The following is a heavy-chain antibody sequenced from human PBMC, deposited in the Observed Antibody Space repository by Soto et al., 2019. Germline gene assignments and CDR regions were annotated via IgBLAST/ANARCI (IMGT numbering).Heavy chain of an antibody. D-gene: IGHD6-13*01. Sequence: GASVKASCKASGGTFSSYAISCVRQAPGQGLEWMGGIIPIFGTANYAQKFQGRVTITADESTSTAYMELSSLRSEDTAVYYCASTRSFYSSSDYYYGMDVWGQGTTVTVSS. CDR2: IIPIFGTA. CDR3: ASTRSFYSSSDYYYGMDV. CDR1: GGTFSSYA. J-gene: IGHJ6*02. V-gene: IGHV1-69*13.